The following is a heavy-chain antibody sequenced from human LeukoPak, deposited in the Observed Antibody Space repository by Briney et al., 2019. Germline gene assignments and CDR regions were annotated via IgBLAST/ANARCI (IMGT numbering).Heavy chain of an antibody. CDR1: GGSISSGAYY. CDR2: IYYSGST. J-gene: IGHJ4*02. Sequence: SETLSLTCTVSGGSISSGAYYWGWIRQHPGKGLEYIGYIYYSGSTYYNPSLKSRVTISVDRSKNQFSLKLSSVTAADTVVYYCVRENYFDYWGQGILVTVSS. CDR3: VRENYFDY. V-gene: IGHV4-31*03.